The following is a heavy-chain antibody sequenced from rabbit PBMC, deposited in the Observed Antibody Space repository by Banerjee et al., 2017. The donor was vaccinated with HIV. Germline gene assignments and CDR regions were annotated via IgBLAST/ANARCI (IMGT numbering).Heavy chain of an antibody. CDR1: GFSFISSYY. D-gene: IGHD7-1*01. CDR2: IDTGFGGTT. J-gene: IGHJ6*01. V-gene: IGHV1S45*01. CDR3: ARDTGTSFSSYGMDL. Sequence: QEQLVESGGGLVKPEGSLTLTCTASGFSFISSYYMCWVRQAPGKGLEWIACIDTGFGGTTYYASWAKGRFTISKTSSTTVTLQMTSLTAADTATYFCARDTGTSFSSYGMDLWGPGTLVTVS.